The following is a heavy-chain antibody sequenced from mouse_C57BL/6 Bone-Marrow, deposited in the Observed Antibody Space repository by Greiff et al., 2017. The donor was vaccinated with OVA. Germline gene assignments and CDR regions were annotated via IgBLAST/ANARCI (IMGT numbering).Heavy chain of an antibody. J-gene: IGHJ2*01. CDR2: IYPRSGNT. Sequence: VMLVESGAELARPGASVKLSCKASGYTFTSYGISWVKQRTGQGLEWIGEIYPRSGNTYYNEKFKGKATLTADKSSSTAYMELRSLTSEDSAVDFCARSGGLRRGDYFDYWGQGTTLTVSS. CDR3: ARSGGLRRGDYFDY. D-gene: IGHD2-2*01. CDR1: GYTFTSYG. V-gene: IGHV1-81*01.